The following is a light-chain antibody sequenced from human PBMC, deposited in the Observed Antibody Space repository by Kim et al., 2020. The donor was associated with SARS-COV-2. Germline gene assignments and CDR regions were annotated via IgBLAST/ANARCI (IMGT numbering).Light chain of an antibody. CDR1: QSVSSN. CDR2: GAS. J-gene: IGKJ1*01. Sequence: EIVMTQSPATLSVSPGERATLSCRASQSVSSNLAWYQQKPGQAPRLLIYGASTRATGIPARFSGSGSGTEFTLTISSLQSEDFAVYYCQKYNNWPPWTLGPG. CDR3: QKYNNWPPWT. V-gene: IGKV3-15*01.